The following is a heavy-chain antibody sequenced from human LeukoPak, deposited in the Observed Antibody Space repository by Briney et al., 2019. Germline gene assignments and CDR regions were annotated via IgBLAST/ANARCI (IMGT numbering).Heavy chain of an antibody. CDR3: ARTMIVVVNYYFDY. V-gene: IGHV4-59*12. CDR1: GGSISSYY. D-gene: IGHD3-22*01. Sequence: DPSETLSLTCTVSGGSISSYYWSWIRQPPGKGLEWIGYIYYSGSTNYNPSLKSRVTISVDTSKNQFSLKLSSVTAADTAVYYCARTMIVVVNYYFDYWGQGTLVTVSS. CDR2: IYYSGST. J-gene: IGHJ4*02.